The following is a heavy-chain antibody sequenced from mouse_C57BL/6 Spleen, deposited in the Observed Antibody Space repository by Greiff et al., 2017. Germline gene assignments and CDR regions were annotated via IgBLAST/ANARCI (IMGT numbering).Heavy chain of an antibody. CDR1: GYTFTDYY. V-gene: IGHV1-76*01. J-gene: IGHJ4*01. CDR3: ARETTAGPSMDY. Sequence: VKLQQSGAELVRPGASVKLSCKASGYTFTDYYINWVKQRPGQGLEWIARIYPGSGNTYYNEKFKGKATLTAEKSSSTAYMQLSSLTSEDSAVYFCARETTAGPSMDYWGQGTSVTVSS. D-gene: IGHD1-2*01. CDR2: IYPGSGNT.